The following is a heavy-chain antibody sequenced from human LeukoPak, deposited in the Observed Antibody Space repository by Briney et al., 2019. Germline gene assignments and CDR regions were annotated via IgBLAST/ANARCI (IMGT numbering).Heavy chain of an antibody. CDR2: ISYDGSNK. Sequence: PGGSLRLSCAASGFSFSRSAMHWVRQAPGKGLEWVAVISYDGSNKYQADSVKGRFTISRDNAKNSLYLQMNSLRAEDTAVYYCARGDYYGMDVWGQGTTVTVSS. CDR1: GFSFSRSA. J-gene: IGHJ6*02. V-gene: IGHV3-30-3*01. CDR3: ARGDYYGMDV.